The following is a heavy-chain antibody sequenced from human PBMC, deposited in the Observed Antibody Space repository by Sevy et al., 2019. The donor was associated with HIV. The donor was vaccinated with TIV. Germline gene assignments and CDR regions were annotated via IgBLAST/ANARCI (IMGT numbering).Heavy chain of an antibody. CDR1: GFTFSSYG. Sequence: GGSLRLSCAASGFTFSSYGMHWVRQAPGRGLEWVAVIWYDGINKYYADSVKGRFTISRDNSKNTFHLQMSSLRLEDTGVYYCARGLAALPGYYYGMDVWGQGTTVTVSS. CDR3: ARGLAALPGYYYGMDV. D-gene: IGHD6-6*01. J-gene: IGHJ6*02. V-gene: IGHV3-33*01. CDR2: IWYDGINK.